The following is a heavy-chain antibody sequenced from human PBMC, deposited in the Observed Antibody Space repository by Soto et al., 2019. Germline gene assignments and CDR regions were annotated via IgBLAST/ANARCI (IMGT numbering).Heavy chain of an antibody. CDR2: IHYSGTT. Sequence: SETLSLTCTVSGTSISSYYWSWIRQPPGKGLEWIANIHYSGTTNYNPSLASRVTLSVDTSKNQFSLKMTSVTAADRAMYFCARYNPYAIDYWGRGTLVTVSS. CDR3: ARYNPYAIDY. D-gene: IGHD2-8*01. V-gene: IGHV4-59*01. J-gene: IGHJ4*02. CDR1: GTSISSYY.